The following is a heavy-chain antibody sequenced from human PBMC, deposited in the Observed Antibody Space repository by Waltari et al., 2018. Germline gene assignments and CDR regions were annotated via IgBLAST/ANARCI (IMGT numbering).Heavy chain of an antibody. Sequence: EVQLLESGGGLVQPGGSLRLSCAASGFTFSSYAMSWVRQAPGKGLEWVSAIRGSGGSTYYADSVKGRLTISRDNSKNTLYLQMNSLRAEDTAVYYCAKGLYSSRLVLDVWGQGTTVTVSS. D-gene: IGHD6-13*01. CDR3: AKGLYSSRLVLDV. J-gene: IGHJ6*02. CDR1: GFTFSSYA. CDR2: IRGSGGST. V-gene: IGHV3-23*01.